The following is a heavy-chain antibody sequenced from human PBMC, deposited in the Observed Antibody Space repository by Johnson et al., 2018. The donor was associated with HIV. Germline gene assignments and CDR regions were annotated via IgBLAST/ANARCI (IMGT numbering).Heavy chain of an antibody. J-gene: IGHJ3*02. D-gene: IGHD3-16*01. CDR3: AKHLSTLVDAFDI. Sequence: VHLVESGGGLVQPGGSLRLSCAASGFTFSNYAMTWVRQVAGKGLEWVSAISSSGGDTYSADSVEGRFSVSRDNSKNTLYLQLNSLRAEDTAVFYCAKHLSTLVDAFDIWGQGTMVTVSS. CDR2: ISSSGGDT. V-gene: IGHV3-23*04. CDR1: GFTFSNYA.